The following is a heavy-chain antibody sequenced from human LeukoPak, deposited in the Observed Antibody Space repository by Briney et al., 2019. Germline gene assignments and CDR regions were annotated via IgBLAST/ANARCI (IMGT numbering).Heavy chain of an antibody. CDR3: ARVRRGSGSRRNAFDI. D-gene: IGHD1-26*01. Sequence: KPSETLSLTCAVYGASFSGYYWSWIRQPPGKGPEWIGEINHSGSTNYNPSLKSRVTISVDTSKNQFSRKLSPVTAADTAVYYCARVRRGSGSRRNAFDIWGQGTMVTVSS. J-gene: IGHJ3*02. CDR2: INHSGST. CDR1: GASFSGYY. V-gene: IGHV4-34*01.